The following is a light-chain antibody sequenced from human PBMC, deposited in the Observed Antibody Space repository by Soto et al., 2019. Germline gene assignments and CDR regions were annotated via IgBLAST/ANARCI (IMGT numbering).Light chain of an antibody. Sequence: QSVLTQPASVSGSPGQSITLSCTGTSGDVGTYDYVSWYQQHPGKAPKLIIYEVTNRPSEVSNRFSGSKSGNTASLTISGLQADDEADYYCSSYTTSTTLVFGGGTKVTV. J-gene: IGLJ3*02. CDR1: SGDVGTYDY. CDR3: SSYTTSTTLV. V-gene: IGLV2-14*01. CDR2: EVT.